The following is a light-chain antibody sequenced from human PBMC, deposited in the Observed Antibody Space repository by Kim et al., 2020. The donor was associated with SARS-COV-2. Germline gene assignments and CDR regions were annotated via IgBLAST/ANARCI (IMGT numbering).Light chain of an antibody. CDR1: NIGSKS. V-gene: IGLV3-21*04. Sequence: APGKTERITCGGHNIGSKSVHWYQQEPGEAPVLVIYYDSDRPSGIPERFSGSNSGNTATLTISRVEAGDEADYYCQVWDSSSDHWVFGGGTQLTVL. CDR3: QVWDSSSDHWV. CDR2: YDS. J-gene: IGLJ3*02.